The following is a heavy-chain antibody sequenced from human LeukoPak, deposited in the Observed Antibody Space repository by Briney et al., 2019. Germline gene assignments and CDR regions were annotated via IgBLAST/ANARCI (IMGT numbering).Heavy chain of an antibody. CDR2: IKPDGTGK. CDR3: ASGNYFDY. D-gene: IGHD1-26*01. CDR1: GFTFSKSW. V-gene: IGHV3-7*01. J-gene: IGHJ4*02. Sequence: PGGSLRLSCAASGFTFSKSWMSWARQAPGKGLECVANIKPDGTGKYYVDSVKGRFTISRDNAKNSLYLQMNSLRAEDTAVYYCASGNYFDYWGQGTLVTVSS.